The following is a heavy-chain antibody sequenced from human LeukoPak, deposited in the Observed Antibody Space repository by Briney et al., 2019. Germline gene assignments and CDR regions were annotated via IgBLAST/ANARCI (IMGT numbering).Heavy chain of an antibody. CDR1: GYTFTGYY. J-gene: IGHJ4*02. CDR3: AGEIQIVVFGGASPPDY. CDR2: INPNSGGT. Sequence: ASVKVSCKASGYTFTGYYMHWVRQAPGQGLEWMGWINPNSGGTNYAQKFQGRVTMTRDTSISTAYMELSRLRSDDTAVYYCAGEIQIVVFGGASPPDYWGQGTLVTVSS. V-gene: IGHV1-2*02. D-gene: IGHD3-22*01.